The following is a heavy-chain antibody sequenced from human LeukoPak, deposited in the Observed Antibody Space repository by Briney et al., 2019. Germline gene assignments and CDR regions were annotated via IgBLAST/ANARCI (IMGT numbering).Heavy chain of an antibody. CDR2: INTSDGTT. D-gene: IGHD3-10*01. CDR3: AKDQRGLDAFDI. J-gene: IGHJ3*02. CDR1: GFTFSSYG. Sequence: GGSLRLSCAASGFTFSSYGMSWVRQAPGKGLEWVSGINTSDGTTYYTDSVKGRFTISRDNSKNTLYLQLDSLRADDTAIYYCAKDQRGLDAFDIWGQGTMVTVSS. V-gene: IGHV3-23*01.